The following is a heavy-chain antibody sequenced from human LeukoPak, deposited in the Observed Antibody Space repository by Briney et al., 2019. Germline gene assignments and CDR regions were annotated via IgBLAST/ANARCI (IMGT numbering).Heavy chain of an antibody. Sequence: ASVKVSCKASGYTFTSYGISWVRQAPGQGLEWMGWISAYNGNTNYAQKLQGRVTMTTDTSTSTAYMELRSLRSDDTAVYYCARVVGQLVRYYFDYWGQGTLVIVSS. V-gene: IGHV1-18*01. CDR3: ARVVGQLVRYYFDY. D-gene: IGHD6-13*01. CDR2: ISAYNGNT. CDR1: GYTFTSYG. J-gene: IGHJ4*02.